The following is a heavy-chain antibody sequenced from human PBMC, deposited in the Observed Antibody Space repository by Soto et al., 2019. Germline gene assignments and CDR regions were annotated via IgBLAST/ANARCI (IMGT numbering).Heavy chain of an antibody. V-gene: IGHV4-59*08. J-gene: IGHJ2*01. CDR3: ARPRGTTPAVWYFDL. Sequence: QVQLQESGPGLVKPSETLSLTCSVSGVYISSHYLSWIRQPPGKGLEWIGYVYHSGKTDSNPSLNSRITISMAPSKNQVSLSLTSVTAEDTAVYYCARPRGTTPAVWYFDLWGRGTLGTVSS. CDR2: VYHSGKT. CDR1: GVYISSHY. D-gene: IGHD1-26*01.